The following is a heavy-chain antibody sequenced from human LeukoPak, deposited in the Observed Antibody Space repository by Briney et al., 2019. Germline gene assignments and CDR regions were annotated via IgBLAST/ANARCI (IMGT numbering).Heavy chain of an antibody. CDR3: AKGNGYSYGRYYFDY. J-gene: IGHJ4*02. CDR2: ITASGGNT. CDR1: GFTFSSYA. V-gene: IGHV3-23*01. D-gene: IGHD5-18*01. Sequence: GGSLRLSXAASGFTFSSYAMGWVRQAPGKGLEWVSAITASGGNTYYADSVKGRFTISRDNPKNTLYLQVNSLRAEDTAVYYCAKGNGYSYGRYYFDYWGQGTLVTVSS.